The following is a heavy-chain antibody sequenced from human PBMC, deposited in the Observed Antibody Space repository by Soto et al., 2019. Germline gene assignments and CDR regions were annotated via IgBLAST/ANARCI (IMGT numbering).Heavy chain of an antibody. J-gene: IGHJ5*02. CDR3: ATAPLMYYYDSRSEEKNWFDP. CDR2: FDPEDGET. V-gene: IGHV1-24*01. D-gene: IGHD3-22*01. Sequence: ASVKVSCKVSGYTLTELSMHWVRQAPGKGLEWMGGFDPEDGETIYAQNFQGRVTMTEDTSTDTAYMELSSLRSEDTAVYYCATAPLMYYYDSRSEEKNWFDPWGQGTLVTVSS. CDR1: GYTLTELS.